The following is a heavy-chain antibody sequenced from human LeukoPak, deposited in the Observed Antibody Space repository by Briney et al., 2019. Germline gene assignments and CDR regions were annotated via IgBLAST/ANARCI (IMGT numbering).Heavy chain of an antibody. D-gene: IGHD1-26*01. J-gene: IGHJ4*02. Sequence: PGGSLRLSCAASGFTFSSYAMHWVRQAPGKGLEWMAVISYDGTNKNYADSVKGRFTISRDNSKNTVYLQMNSLRVGDAAVYYCARDPRGSPYYFDYWRQGTLVTVSS. V-gene: IGHV3-30-3*01. CDR1: GFTFSSYA. CDR3: ARDPRGSPYYFDY. CDR2: ISYDGTNK.